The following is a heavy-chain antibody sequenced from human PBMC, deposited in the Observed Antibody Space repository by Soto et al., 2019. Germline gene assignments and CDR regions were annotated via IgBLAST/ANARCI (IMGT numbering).Heavy chain of an antibody. D-gene: IGHD3-3*01. CDR2: INGGNANT. J-gene: IGHJ6*02. CDR1: GYTFSNFA. V-gene: IGHV1-3*01. Sequence: ASVKVSCKASGYTFSNFAIHWVRQAPGQGLEWMGWINGGNANTKYSQKFQGRVTITRDTSANTAYMELSSLRSEDAAMYYCARSVTTRGYYYGLDVWGQGTTVTVSS. CDR3: ARSVTTRGYYYGLDV.